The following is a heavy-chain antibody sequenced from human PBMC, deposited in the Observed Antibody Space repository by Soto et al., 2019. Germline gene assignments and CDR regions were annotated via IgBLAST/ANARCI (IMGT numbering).Heavy chain of an antibody. CDR1: GYTFTSYA. V-gene: IGHV1-3*05. Sequence: QVQLVQSGAEEKKPGASVKVSCKASGYTFTSYAMHWVRQAPGQRLEWMGWINAGNGNTKYSQKFQGRVTITRDTSASTAYMEVSSLRSEDTAVYYCARGVQVWPKPAYDYYGMDVWGQGTTVTVSS. CDR2: INAGNGNT. J-gene: IGHJ6*02. CDR3: ARGVQVWPKPAYDYYGMDV. D-gene: IGHD5-18*01.